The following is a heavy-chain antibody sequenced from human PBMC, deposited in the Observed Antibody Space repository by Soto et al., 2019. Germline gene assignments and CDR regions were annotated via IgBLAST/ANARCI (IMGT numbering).Heavy chain of an antibody. Sequence: LRLSCAASGLTFSSFEMNWVRQAPGKGLEWVSYISSSGSSIYYADSVKGRFTISRDNAKNSLYLQMNSLRAEDTAVYYCLTHEELTGYKSQFDYWGQGTLVTVSS. CDR1: GLTFSSFE. CDR2: ISSSGSSI. J-gene: IGHJ4*02. V-gene: IGHV3-48*03. D-gene: IGHD3-9*01. CDR3: LTHEELTGYKSQFDY.